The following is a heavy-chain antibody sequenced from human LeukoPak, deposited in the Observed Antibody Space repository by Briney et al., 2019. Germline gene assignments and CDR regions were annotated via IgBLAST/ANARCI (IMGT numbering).Heavy chain of an antibody. D-gene: IGHD5-12*01. CDR1: GGSISYDY. Sequence: SETLSLTCTVSGGSISYDYWSWIRQSPGKRLEWIGYIHYSGATNYSPSLNSRVTISVDTSKNQFSLKLSSVTAADTALYYCATLRGAITAVFDSWGQGTLVTVSS. J-gene: IGHJ4*02. CDR2: IHYSGAT. V-gene: IGHV4-59*08. CDR3: ATLRGAITAVFDS.